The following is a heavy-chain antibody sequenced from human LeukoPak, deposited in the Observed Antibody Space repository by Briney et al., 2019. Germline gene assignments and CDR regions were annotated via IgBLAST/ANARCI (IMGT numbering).Heavy chain of an antibody. CDR1: GYSISSGYY. CDR3: ARDGIAVAGTIFDY. Sequence: SETLSLTCAVSGYSISSGYYWGWIRQPPGKGLEWIGSIYHSGSTYYNPSLKSRVTISVDTSKNQFSLKLSSVTAADTAVYYCARDGIAVAGTIFDYWGQGTLSPSPQ. CDR2: IYHSGST. J-gene: IGHJ4*02. D-gene: IGHD6-19*01. V-gene: IGHV4-38-2*02.